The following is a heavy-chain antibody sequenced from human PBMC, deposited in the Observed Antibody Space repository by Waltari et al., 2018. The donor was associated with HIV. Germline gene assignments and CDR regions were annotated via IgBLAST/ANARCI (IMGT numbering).Heavy chain of an antibody. D-gene: IGHD3-10*01. Sequence: EVQLVQSGGGLIKPGGSLRLSCAASGFSVLSYWMHWVRQTPGKGLVWVSRINIDGSRIDYADSVRGRFTISRDSAKNTLSLQMNSLTEEDTAVYYCSRDTFGEYDYWGQGTLVTVSS. CDR3: SRDTFGEYDY. V-gene: IGHV3-74*01. CDR2: INIDGSRI. J-gene: IGHJ4*02. CDR1: GFSVLSYW.